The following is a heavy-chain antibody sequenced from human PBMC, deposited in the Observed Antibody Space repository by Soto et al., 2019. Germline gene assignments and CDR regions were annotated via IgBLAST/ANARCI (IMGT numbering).Heavy chain of an antibody. CDR1: GYSFAGYW. CDR2: IDPSDSQT. Sequence: GEPLTISWKGAGYSFAGYWITWVRQKPGKGLEWMGRIDPSDSQTYYSPSFRGHVTISVTKSITTVFLQWSSLRAGDTAVYYCGRDGGYYGIASWGQGTLVTVSS. D-gene: IGHD2-21*02. V-gene: IGHV5-10-1*01. J-gene: IGHJ4*02. CDR3: GRDGGYYGIAS.